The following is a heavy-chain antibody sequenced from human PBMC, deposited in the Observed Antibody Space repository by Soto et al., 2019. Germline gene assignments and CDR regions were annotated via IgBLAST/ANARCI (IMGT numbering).Heavy chain of an antibody. CDR1: GDSISNSNYY. CDR3: ARQAVEVGVDYFDS. Sequence: SETLSLTCTVSGDSISNSNYYWGWIRQPPGKGLEWIASIYYSGSTYYNPSLKNRVTISLDTSKNQFSVKVSPVTAADTAVYYCARQAVEVGVDYFDSWGPGTLVTVSS. D-gene: IGHD1-26*01. J-gene: IGHJ4*02. V-gene: IGHV4-39*01. CDR2: IYYSGST.